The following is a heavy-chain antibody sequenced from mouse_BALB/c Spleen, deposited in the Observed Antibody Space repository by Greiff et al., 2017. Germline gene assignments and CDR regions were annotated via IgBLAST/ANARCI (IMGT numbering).Heavy chain of an antibody. CDR3: ARVVYYDYDGFAY. Sequence: EVKLVESGPELVKPGASVKMSCKASGYTFTSYVMHWVKQKPGQGLEWIGYINPYNDGTKYNEKFKGKATLTSDKSSSTAYMELSSLTSEDSAVYYCARVVYYDYDGFAYWGQGTLVTVSA. J-gene: IGHJ3*01. CDR1: GYTFTSYV. V-gene: IGHV1-14*01. CDR2: INPYNDGT. D-gene: IGHD2-4*01.